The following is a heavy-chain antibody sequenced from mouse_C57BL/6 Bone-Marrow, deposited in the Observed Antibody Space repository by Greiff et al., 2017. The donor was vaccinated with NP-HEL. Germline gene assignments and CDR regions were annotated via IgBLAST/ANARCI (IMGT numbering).Heavy chain of an antibody. J-gene: IGHJ2*01. CDR3: ARRRVTTVVAKGGFDY. Sequence: VKLMESGAELARPGASVKLSCKASGYTFTSYGISWVKQRTGQGLEWIGEIYPRSGNTYYNEKFKGKATLTADKSSSTAYMELRSLTSEDSAVYFCARRRVTTVVAKGGFDYWGQGTTLTVSS. CDR1: GYTFTSYG. CDR2: IYPRSGNT. D-gene: IGHD1-1*01. V-gene: IGHV1-81*01.